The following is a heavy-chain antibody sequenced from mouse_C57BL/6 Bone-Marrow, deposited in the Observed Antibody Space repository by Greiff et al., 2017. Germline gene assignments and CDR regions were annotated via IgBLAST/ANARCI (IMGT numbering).Heavy chain of an antibody. Sequence: QVQLQQSGAELVKPGASVKMSCKASGYTSTSYWITWVKQRPGQGLEWIGDIYPGSGSTNYNEKFKSKATLTVDTSSSTAYMQLSSLTSEDSAVYYCAREGAYYSNIDYWGQGTTLTVSS. J-gene: IGHJ2*01. CDR2: IYPGSGST. CDR3: AREGAYYSNIDY. D-gene: IGHD2-5*01. V-gene: IGHV1-55*01. CDR1: GYTSTSYW.